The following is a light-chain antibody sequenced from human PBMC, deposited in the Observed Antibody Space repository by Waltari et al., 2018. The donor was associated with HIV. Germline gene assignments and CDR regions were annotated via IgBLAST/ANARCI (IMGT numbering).Light chain of an antibody. CDR1: NSNIGRNT. Sequence: QSVLTQPPSASGTPGQRVTISCSGSNSNIGRNTVSWFQQLPGTAPKVLIYGKNRRPSGVPDRFSGSKSGTSASLAISGLQSDDEADYFCASWDDSFNGPVFGGGTKLTVV. J-gene: IGLJ2*01. CDR3: ASWDDSFNGPV. CDR2: GKN. V-gene: IGLV1-44*01.